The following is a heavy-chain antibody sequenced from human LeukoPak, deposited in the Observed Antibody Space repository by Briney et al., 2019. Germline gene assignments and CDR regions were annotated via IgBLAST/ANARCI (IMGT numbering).Heavy chain of an antibody. Sequence: GASVKVSCKASRYTFTSYDINWVRQATGQGLEWMGWMNPNSGNSGFAQRFQGRVTMTRDTSISTAYMELSSLRSEDTAVYYCGRVYGLVDYWGQGTLVTVSS. D-gene: IGHD2-8*01. CDR1: RYTFTSYD. CDR3: GRVYGLVDY. V-gene: IGHV1-8*01. CDR2: MNPNSGNS. J-gene: IGHJ4*02.